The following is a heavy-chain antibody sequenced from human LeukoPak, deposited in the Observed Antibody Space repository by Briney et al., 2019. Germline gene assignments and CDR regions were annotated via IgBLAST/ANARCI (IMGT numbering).Heavy chain of an antibody. CDR3: ARDGEYIVVVTAIPGYYYGTDV. CDR1: GYTFTSYY. V-gene: IGHV1-46*01. D-gene: IGHD2-21*02. Sequence: ASVKVSCKASGYTFTSYYMHWVRQAPGQGLEWMGIINPSGGSTSYAQKFQGRVTMTRDTSTSTVYMELSSLRSEDTAVYYCARDGEYIVVVTAIPGYYYGTDVWGQGTTVTVSS. CDR2: INPSGGST. J-gene: IGHJ6*02.